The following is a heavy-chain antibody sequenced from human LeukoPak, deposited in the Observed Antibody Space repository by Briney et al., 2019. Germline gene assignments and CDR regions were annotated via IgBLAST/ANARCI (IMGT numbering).Heavy chain of an antibody. D-gene: IGHD3-9*01. CDR2: ISYDGSNK. V-gene: IGHV3-30-3*01. CDR1: GFTFSSYA. CDR3: AREGRNYDILTGYLDY. Sequence: GRSLRLSCAASGFTFSSYAMHWVRQAPGKGLEWVAVISYDGSNKYYADSVKGRFTISRDNSKNTLYLQMNSLRAEDTAVYYCAREGRNYDILTGYLDYWGQGTLVTVSS. J-gene: IGHJ4*02.